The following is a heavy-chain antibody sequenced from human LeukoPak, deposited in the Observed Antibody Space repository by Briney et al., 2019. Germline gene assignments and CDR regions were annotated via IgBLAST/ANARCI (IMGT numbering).Heavy chain of an antibody. J-gene: IGHJ4*02. CDR2: IYHSGST. CDR1: GGSISSSNW. CDR3: ARHWGSGSYLPDY. Sequence: SETLSLTCAVSGGSISSSNWWSWVRQPPGKGLEWIGEIYHSGSTNYNPSLKSRVTISVDKSKNQFSLKLSSVTAADTAVYYCARHWGSGSYLPDYWGQGTLVTVSS. V-gene: IGHV4-4*02. D-gene: IGHD3-10*01.